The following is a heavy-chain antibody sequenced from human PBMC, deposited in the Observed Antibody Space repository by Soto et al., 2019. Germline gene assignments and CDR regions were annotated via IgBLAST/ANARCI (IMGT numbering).Heavy chain of an antibody. CDR3: ARLTRGEQWLVKYYYYGMDV. J-gene: IGHJ6*02. V-gene: IGHV4-34*01. CDR2: IDHSGST. Sequence: SETLSLTCAVYGGSFSGYYWSWIRQPPGKGLEWIGEIDHSGSTNYNPSLKSRVTISVDTSKNQFSLKLSSVTAADTAVYYCARLTRGEQWLVKYYYYGMDVWGQGTTVTVSS. D-gene: IGHD6-19*01. CDR1: GGSFSGYY.